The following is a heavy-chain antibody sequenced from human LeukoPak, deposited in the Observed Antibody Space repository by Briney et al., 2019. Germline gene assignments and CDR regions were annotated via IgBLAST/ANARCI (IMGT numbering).Heavy chain of an antibody. D-gene: IGHD6-13*01. J-gene: IGHJ4*02. CDR2: IYYSGSI. CDR1: GGSISNYF. CDR3: ARHGQTYSNSFDY. Sequence: SSETLSLTCTVSGGSISNYFWSWIRQPPGKGLEWTGYIYYSGSINYNPSLKSRVTISIDTSKNQFSLKLSSVTAADTAVYYCARHGQTYSNSFDYWGQGSLVTVSS. V-gene: IGHV4-59*08.